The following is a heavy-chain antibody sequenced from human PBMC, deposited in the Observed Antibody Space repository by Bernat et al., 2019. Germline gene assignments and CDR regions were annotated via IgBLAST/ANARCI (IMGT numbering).Heavy chain of an antibody. CDR1: GGSISSGDYY. CDR3: ARSRDIVRNYFDY. J-gene: IGHJ4*02. Sequence: QVQLQESGPGLVKPSQTLSLTCTVSGGSISSGDYYWSWIRQPPGKGLEWIGYIYYSGSTYYNPSLKSRVTISVDTSKNQFSLKLSSVTAADMAVYYCARSRDIVRNYFDYWGQGTLVTVSS. CDR2: IYYSGST. V-gene: IGHV4-30-4*01. D-gene: IGHD2-15*01.